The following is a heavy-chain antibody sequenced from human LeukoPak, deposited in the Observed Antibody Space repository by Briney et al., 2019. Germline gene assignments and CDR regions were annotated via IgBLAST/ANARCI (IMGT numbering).Heavy chain of an antibody. CDR2: IYYSGST. Sequence: SETLSLTCTVSGGSISSYYWSWIRQPPGKGLEWIGYIYYSGSTNYNPSLKSRVTISVDTSKNQFSLKLSSVTAADTAVYYCARVLRIVVVTAIPGGDYYYYMDVWGKGTTVTVSS. V-gene: IGHV4-59*12. J-gene: IGHJ6*03. D-gene: IGHD2-21*02. CDR3: ARVLRIVVVTAIPGGDYYYYMDV. CDR1: GGSISSYY.